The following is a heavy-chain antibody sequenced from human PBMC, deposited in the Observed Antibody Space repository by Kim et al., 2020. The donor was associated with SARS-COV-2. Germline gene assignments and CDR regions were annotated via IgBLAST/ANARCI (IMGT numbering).Heavy chain of an antibody. J-gene: IGHJ4*02. D-gene: IGHD6-19*01. CDR1: GYSFTSYW. V-gene: IGHV5-51*01. CDR2: IYPGDSDT. Sequence: GESLKISCKGSGYSFTSYWIGWVRQMPGKGLEWMGIIYPGDSDTRYSPSFQGQVTISADKSISTAYLQWSSLKASDTAMYYCARQQFFSVAGTGLGYYFDYWGQGTLVTVSS. CDR3: ARQQFFSVAGTGLGYYFDY.